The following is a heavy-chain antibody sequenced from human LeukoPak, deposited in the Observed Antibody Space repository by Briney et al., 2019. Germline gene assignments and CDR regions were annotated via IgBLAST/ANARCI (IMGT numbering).Heavy chain of an antibody. CDR1: GFTFDKYD. CDR3: AKAQGRNYFDY. V-gene: IGHV3-9*01. CDR2: ISWNSGSI. Sequence: HPGGSLRLSCAASGFTFDKYDMHWVRQIPGKGLEWVSGISWNSGSIGYADSVEGRFTISRDNAKNSLYLQMNSLRAEDTALYYCAKAQGRNYFDYWGQGTLVTVSS. D-gene: IGHD1-14*01. J-gene: IGHJ4*02.